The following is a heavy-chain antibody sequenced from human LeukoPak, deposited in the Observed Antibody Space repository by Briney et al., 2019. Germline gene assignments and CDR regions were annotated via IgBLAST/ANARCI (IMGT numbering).Heavy chain of an antibody. CDR3: ARERTAIPFDY. CDR2: IIPIFGTA. D-gene: IGHD2-21*02. V-gene: IGHV1-69*05. CDR1: GGTFSSYA. J-gene: IGHJ4*02. Sequence: ASVKVSCKASGGTFSSYAISWVRQAPGQGLEWMGGIIPIFGTANYAQKFQGRVTMTRDTSISTAYMELSRLRSDDTAVYYCARERTAIPFDYWGQGTLVTVSS.